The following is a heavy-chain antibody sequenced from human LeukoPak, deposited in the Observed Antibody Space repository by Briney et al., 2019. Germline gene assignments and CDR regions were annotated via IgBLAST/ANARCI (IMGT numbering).Heavy chain of an antibody. Sequence: TGGSLRLSCAASGFTFSNAWMSWVRQAPGKGLEWVCRIKSKTDGGTTDYAAPVKGRFTISRDDSKNTLYLQMNSLKTEDTAVYYCTTERGLTYYYDSSGSRSDYWGQGTLVTVSS. D-gene: IGHD3-22*01. CDR1: GFTFSNAW. CDR2: IKSKTDGGTT. V-gene: IGHV3-15*01. J-gene: IGHJ4*02. CDR3: TTERGLTYYYDSSGSRSDY.